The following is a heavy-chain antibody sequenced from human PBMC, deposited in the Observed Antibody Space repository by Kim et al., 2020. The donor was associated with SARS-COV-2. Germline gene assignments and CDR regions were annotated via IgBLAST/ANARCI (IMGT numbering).Heavy chain of an antibody. J-gene: IGHJ6*02. CDR2: IDPSDSYT. CDR1: GYSFTSYW. V-gene: IGHV5-10-1*01. D-gene: IGHD3-3*01. Sequence: GESLKISCKGSGYSFTSYWISWVRQMPGKGLEWMGRIDPSDSYTNYSPSFQGHVTISADKSISTAYLQWSSLKASDTAMYYCARHKYSTIFGVVTRTYYYYGMDVWGQGTTVTVSS. CDR3: ARHKYSTIFGVVTRTYYYYGMDV.